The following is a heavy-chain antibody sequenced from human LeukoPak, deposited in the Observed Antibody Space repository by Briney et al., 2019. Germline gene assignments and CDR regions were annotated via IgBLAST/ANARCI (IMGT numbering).Heavy chain of an antibody. CDR3: AKRNYYDSSGFLFDD. V-gene: IGHV3-30-3*01. Sequence: GGSLRLSCAASGFTFSSYAMHWVRQAPGKGLEWVAVISYDGSNKYYADSVKGRFTISRDNSKNTLYLQMNSLRAEDTAVYYCAKRNYYDSSGFLFDDWGQGTLVTVSS. CDR1: GFTFSSYA. D-gene: IGHD3-22*01. J-gene: IGHJ4*02. CDR2: ISYDGSNK.